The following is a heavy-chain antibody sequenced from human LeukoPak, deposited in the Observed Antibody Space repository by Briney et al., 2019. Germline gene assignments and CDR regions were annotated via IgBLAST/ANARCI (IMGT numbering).Heavy chain of an antibody. CDR3: TTDPSGTLPVGP. V-gene: IGHV3-15*01. J-gene: IGHJ5*02. CDR2: IKSKTDSGTT. CDR1: GFTFSNAW. D-gene: IGHD3-10*01. Sequence: GGSLRLSCAASGFTFSNAWMSCVPQASGKALEWVSRIKSKTDSGTTDYAAPVKGRFTISRDDSKNTLYLQMNSLKTEDTAVYYCTTDPSGTLPVGPWGQGTLVTVSS.